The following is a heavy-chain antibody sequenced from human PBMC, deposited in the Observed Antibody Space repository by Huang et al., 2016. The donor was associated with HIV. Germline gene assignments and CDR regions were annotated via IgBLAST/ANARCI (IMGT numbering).Heavy chain of an antibody. CDR2: FKPGGST. V-gene: IGHV4-34*02. CDR3: ERMPTPSDYDTWSLSPVEEDFFYYNLDV. CDR1: GASFTTYY. J-gene: IGHJ6*02. Sequence: QVRLEQWGQGLLKPSETLSLTCAVYGASFTTYYWSCVRQSPAKGMEWIGEFKPGGSTNYYPSLKRRVTMTVDTSKNQYYLRFRAMTAADAAIYYGERMPTPSDYDTWSLSPVEEDFFYYNLDVWGQGAPVSVSS. D-gene: IGHD3-3*01.